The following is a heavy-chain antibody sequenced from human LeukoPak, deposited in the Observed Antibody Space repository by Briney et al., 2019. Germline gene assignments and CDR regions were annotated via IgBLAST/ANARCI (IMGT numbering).Heavy chain of an antibody. V-gene: IGHV1-58*02. D-gene: IGHD3-22*01. Sequence: GASVKVSCKASGFTFTSSAMQWVRQARGQRLEWIGWIVVGSGNTNYAQKFQERVTITRDMSTSTAYMELSSLRSEDTAVYYCAADPVYYYDSSGYPTFGYWGQGTLVTVSS. J-gene: IGHJ4*02. CDR1: GFTFTSSA. CDR3: AADPVYYYDSSGYPTFGY. CDR2: IVVGSGNT.